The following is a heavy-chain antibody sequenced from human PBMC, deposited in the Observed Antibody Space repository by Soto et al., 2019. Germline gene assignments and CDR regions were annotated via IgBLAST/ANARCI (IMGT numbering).Heavy chain of an antibody. D-gene: IGHD2-2*01. CDR2: IIPIFGTA. Sequence: QVQLVQSGAEVKKPGSSVKVSCKASGGTFSSYAISWVRQAPGQGLEWMGGIIPIFGTANYAQKFQGRVTITADKSTSTAYMELSSLRSEATAVYYCARVREEYQLLLGNWFDPWGQGTLVTVSS. V-gene: IGHV1-69*06. J-gene: IGHJ5*02. CDR3: ARVREEYQLLLGNWFDP. CDR1: GGTFSSYA.